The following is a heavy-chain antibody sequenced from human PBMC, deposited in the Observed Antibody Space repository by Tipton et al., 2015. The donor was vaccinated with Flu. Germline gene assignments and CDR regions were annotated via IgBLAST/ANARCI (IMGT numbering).Heavy chain of an antibody. D-gene: IGHD3-10*01. CDR3: AREGGNFGSANYLTLDY. J-gene: IGHJ4*02. Sequence: TLSLTCFVSGASIGGHYYWAWIRQPPGKGLEWIGNIHKTGNTYFNPSLRSRVTFSVDTSKNQFSLRLASVTAADTAVYYCAREGGNFGSANYLTLDYWGQGILVTVSS. CDR1: GASIGGHYY. CDR2: IHKTGNT. V-gene: IGHV4-38-2*02.